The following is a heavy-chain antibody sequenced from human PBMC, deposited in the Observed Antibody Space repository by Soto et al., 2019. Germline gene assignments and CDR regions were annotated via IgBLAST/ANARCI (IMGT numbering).Heavy chain of an antibody. Sequence: QVQLVQSGPEVKRPGSWVKASGKAPGATFSTYIIAWLGQAPGQGLEWMGRIIPILGIANYAQKFQGRVTITADKSTSTAYMELSSLRSEDTAVYYCARFPQTAIVGAAYFDYWGQGTLVTVSS. D-gene: IGHD1-26*01. CDR2: IIPILGIA. CDR1: GATFSTYI. V-gene: IGHV1-69*02. CDR3: ARFPQTAIVGAAYFDY. J-gene: IGHJ4*02.